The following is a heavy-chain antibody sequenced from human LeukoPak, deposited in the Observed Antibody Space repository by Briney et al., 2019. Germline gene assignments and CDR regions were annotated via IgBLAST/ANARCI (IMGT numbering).Heavy chain of an antibody. J-gene: IGHJ4*02. CDR1: GFTFSSYW. D-gene: IGHD6-19*01. CDR2: SNSDETTT. CDR3: TRGSWYGSGWSTY. V-gene: IGHV3-74*01. Sequence: SGGSLRLSCAPSGFTFSSYWMYWVRQAPGKGLLWVSRSNSDETTTTYAEYVKGRFTISRDNAKNTLYQQMSSLRAEDTAVYYCTRGSWYGSGWSTYWGQGILVTVSS.